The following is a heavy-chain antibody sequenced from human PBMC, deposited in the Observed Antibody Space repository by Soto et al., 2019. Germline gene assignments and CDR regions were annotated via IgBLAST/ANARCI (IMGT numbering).Heavy chain of an antibody. V-gene: IGHV4-59*08. CDR2: IYCTGST. J-gene: IGHJ5*02. CDR3: AMGKPTLYNWFDP. Sequence: TLSLTCTVSGGSINSYYWSWIRQPPGKGLEWIGQIYCTGSTNYNPSLKSRVTISVDRSKNQFSLRLSSVTAADTAVYYCAMGKPTLYNWFDPWAQGTLVTVSS. D-gene: IGHD1-26*01. CDR1: GGSINSYY.